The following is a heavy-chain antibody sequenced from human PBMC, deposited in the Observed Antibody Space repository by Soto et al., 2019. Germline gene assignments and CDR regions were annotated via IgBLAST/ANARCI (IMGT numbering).Heavy chain of an antibody. D-gene: IGHD6-13*01. V-gene: IGHV4-4*07. J-gene: IGHJ4*02. CDR3: ARGLAAAGMYYFDY. CDR2: IYTSGST. CDR1: GGSIRSYY. Sequence: PSETLSLTCTVSGGSIRSYYCSWIRQPAGKGLEWIGRIYTSGSTNYNPSLKSRVTMSVDTSKNQFSLKLSSVTAADTAVYYCARGLAAAGMYYFDYWGQGTLVTVS.